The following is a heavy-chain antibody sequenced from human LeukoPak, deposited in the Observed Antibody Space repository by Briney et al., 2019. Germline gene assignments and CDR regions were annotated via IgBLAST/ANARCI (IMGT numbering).Heavy chain of an antibody. D-gene: IGHD2-8*01. CDR3: AIGVRYCTNGVCYMGYYYYYMDL. J-gene: IGHJ6*03. Sequence: SETLSLTCAVYGGSFSGYYWSWIRQPPGKGLEWIGEINHSGSTNYNPSLKSRVTISVDTSKNQFSLKLSSVTAADTAVYYCAIGVRYCTNGVCYMGYYYYYMDLWGKGTTVTVSS. CDR2: INHSGST. V-gene: IGHV4-34*01. CDR1: GGSFSGYY.